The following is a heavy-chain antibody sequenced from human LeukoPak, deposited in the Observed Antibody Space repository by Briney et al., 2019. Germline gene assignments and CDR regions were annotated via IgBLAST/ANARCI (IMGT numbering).Heavy chain of an antibody. V-gene: IGHV3-15*01. CDR1: GFTFSNAW. Sequence: GGSLRLSCAASGFTFSNAWMSWVRQAPGKGLEWVGRIKSKTDGGTTDYAAPGKGRFTISRDDSKNTLYLQMNSLKTEDTAVYYCTTKPYGSGSYDAFDIWGQGTMVTVSS. J-gene: IGHJ3*02. CDR3: TTKPYGSGSYDAFDI. CDR2: IKSKTDGGTT. D-gene: IGHD3-10*01.